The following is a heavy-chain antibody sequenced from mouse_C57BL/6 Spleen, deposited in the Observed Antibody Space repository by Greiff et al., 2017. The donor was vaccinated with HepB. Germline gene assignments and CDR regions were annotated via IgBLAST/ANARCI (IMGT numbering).Heavy chain of an antibody. Sequence: VQLQQSVAELVRPGASVKLSCTASGFNIKNTYMYWVKQRPEQSLAWIGRLDPANGNTKYAPKFQGKATITADTSSNTASLQISSLTSEDTAIYYCAGEDDYDHYWYFDVWGTGTTVTVSS. V-gene: IGHV14-3*01. CDR3: AGEDDYDHYWYFDV. CDR2: LDPANGNT. J-gene: IGHJ1*03. CDR1: GFNIKNTY. D-gene: IGHD2-4*01.